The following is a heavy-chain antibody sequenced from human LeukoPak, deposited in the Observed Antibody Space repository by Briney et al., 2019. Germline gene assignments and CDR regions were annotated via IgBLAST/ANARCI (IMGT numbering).Heavy chain of an antibody. D-gene: IGHD6-19*01. J-gene: IGHJ6*02. CDR3: ARSYRSSGWYYYYYYYGMDV. Sequence: EWLGRTYYRSKWYNDYAVSVKSRITINPDTSKNQFSLQLNSVTPEDTAVYYCARSYRSSGWYYYYYYYGMDVWGQGTTVTVSS. V-gene: IGHV6-1*01. CDR2: TYYRSKWYN.